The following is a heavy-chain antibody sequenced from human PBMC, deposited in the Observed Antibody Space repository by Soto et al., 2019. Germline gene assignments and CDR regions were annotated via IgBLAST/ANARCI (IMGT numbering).Heavy chain of an antibody. CDR1: GGSFSGYY. J-gene: IGHJ4*02. CDR3: ARGPYVYDYVWGSYRIGYYFDY. D-gene: IGHD3-16*02. V-gene: IGHV4-34*01. CDR2: INHSGST. Sequence: SETLSLTCAVYGGSFSGYYWSWIRQPPGKGLEWIGEINHSGSTNYNPSLKSRVTISVDTSKNQFSLKLSSVTAADTAVYYCARGPYVYDYVWGSYRIGYYFDYWGQGTLVTVSS.